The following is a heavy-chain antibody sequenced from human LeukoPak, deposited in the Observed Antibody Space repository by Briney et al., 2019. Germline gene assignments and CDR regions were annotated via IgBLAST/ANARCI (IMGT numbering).Heavy chain of an antibody. J-gene: IGHJ4*02. CDR3: AREYYTSGSNGAFDY. D-gene: IGHD3-10*01. V-gene: IGHV4-61*02. Sequence: PSETLSLTCSVSGGTISSDRYNWSWIRQPAGQGLVWIGRIYAPGDTNYDPSLQSRVTISGDTSKNQISLKLASVTAADTAVYYCAREYYTSGSNGAFDYWGQGILVTVSS. CDR2: IYAPGDT. CDR1: GGTISSDRYN.